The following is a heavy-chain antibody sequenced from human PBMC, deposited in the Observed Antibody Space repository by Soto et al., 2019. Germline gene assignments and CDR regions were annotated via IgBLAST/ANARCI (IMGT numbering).Heavy chain of an antibody. CDR3: ARDRHIAAAGTYYGMDV. Sequence: QVQLVQSGAEVKKPGASEKVSCKASGYTFTSYGISWVRQAPGQGLEWMGWISAYNGNTNYAQKLQGRVTMTTDTSTSTAYMELRSLRSDDTAVYYCARDRHIAAAGTYYGMDVWGQGTTVTVSS. CDR2: ISAYNGNT. V-gene: IGHV1-18*01. J-gene: IGHJ6*02. D-gene: IGHD6-13*01. CDR1: GYTFTSYG.